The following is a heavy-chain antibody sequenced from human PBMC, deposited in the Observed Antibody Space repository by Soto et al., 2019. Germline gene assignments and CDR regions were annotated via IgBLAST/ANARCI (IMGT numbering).Heavy chain of an antibody. D-gene: IGHD6-13*01. Sequence: QVQLVESGGGVVQPGRSLRLSCAASGFTSSSYGMHWVRQAPGKGLEWVAVIWYDGSNKYYADSVKGRFTISRDNSKNTLYLQMNSLRAEDTAVYYCARGGSSSWEYSTYYYYMDVWGKGTTVTVSS. V-gene: IGHV3-33*01. CDR1: GFTSSSYG. CDR2: IWYDGSNK. J-gene: IGHJ6*03. CDR3: ARGGSSSWEYSTYYYYMDV.